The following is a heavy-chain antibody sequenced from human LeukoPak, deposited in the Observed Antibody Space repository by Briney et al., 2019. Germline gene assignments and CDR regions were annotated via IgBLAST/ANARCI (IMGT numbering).Heavy chain of an antibody. CDR2: IYHSGST. J-gene: IGHJ4*02. CDR3: ARVKARATMGAYFDY. V-gene: IGHV4-4*02. D-gene: IGHD3-16*01. CDR1: GGSISSSNW. Sequence: SGTLSLTCAVSGGSISSSNWWSWVRQPPGKGLEWIGEIYHSGSTNYNPSLKSRVTISVDKSKNQFSLKLSSVTAADTAVYYCARVKARATMGAYFDYWGQGTLVTVSS.